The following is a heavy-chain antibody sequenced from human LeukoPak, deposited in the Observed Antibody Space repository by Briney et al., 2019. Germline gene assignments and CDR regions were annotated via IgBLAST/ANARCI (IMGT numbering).Heavy chain of an antibody. V-gene: IGHV1-8*01. D-gene: IGHD6-13*01. CDR1: GYTLINYD. Sequence: ASVKVSCKSSGYTLINYDINWVRQATAQGREGMGCPNPRTGYSGYAQDFQGRVTVTRNTSISKVYNGLSSLIAEDSGVYFFARCKRVHSSTLSSLALDIWVQGRVVTVSS. CDR3: ARCKRVHSSTLSSLALDI. J-gene: IGHJ3*02. CDR2: PNPRTGYS.